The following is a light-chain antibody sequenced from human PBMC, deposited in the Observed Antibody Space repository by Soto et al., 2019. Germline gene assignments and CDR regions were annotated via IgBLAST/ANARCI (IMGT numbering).Light chain of an antibody. J-gene: IGLJ1*01. V-gene: IGLV1-40*01. Sequence: QSVLTQPPSVSGTPGQRVTISCTGSSSNIGAAYDVHWYLQLPGTAPKLLIYANDNRPSGVPDRFSGSKSGTSASLAITGLQAEDEADYYCQSYDTSLSGFYIFGTGTQVTVL. CDR1: SSNIGAAYD. CDR3: QSYDTSLSGFYI. CDR2: AND.